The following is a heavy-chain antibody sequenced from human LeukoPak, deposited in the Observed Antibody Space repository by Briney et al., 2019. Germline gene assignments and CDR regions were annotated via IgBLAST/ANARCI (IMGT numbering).Heavy chain of an antibody. CDR1: GFTFSDYY. CDR3: ASLYYDILTGYRFDY. D-gene: IGHD3-9*01. J-gene: IGHJ4*02. CDR2: ISSGGSYT. V-gene: IGHV3-11*03. Sequence: GGSLRLSCAASGFTFSDYYMSWIRQAPGKGLEWVSYISSGGSYTNYADSVKGRFTISRDNAKTSLNLQVNSLRAEDTAVYYCASLYYDILTGYRFDYWGQGTLVTVSS.